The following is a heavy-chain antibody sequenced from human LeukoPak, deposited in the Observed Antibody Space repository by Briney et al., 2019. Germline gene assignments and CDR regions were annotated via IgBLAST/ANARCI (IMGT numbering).Heavy chain of an antibody. V-gene: IGHV4-59*01. J-gene: IGHJ4*02. CDR3: ARESCSSTSCLFDS. Sequence: SETLSLTCTVSGGSISSYYWSWIRQPPGKGLEWIGYIYNSGSTKYNPSLKSRVTISVDTSKNQFSLKLSSVTAADTAVYYCARESCSSTSCLFDSWGQGTLVTVSS. D-gene: IGHD2-2*01. CDR1: GGSISSYY. CDR2: IYNSGST.